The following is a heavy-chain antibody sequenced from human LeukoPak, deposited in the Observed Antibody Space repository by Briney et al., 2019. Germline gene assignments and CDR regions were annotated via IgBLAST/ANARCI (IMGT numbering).Heavy chain of an antibody. J-gene: IGHJ4*02. D-gene: IGHD3-22*01. Sequence: KPSETLSLTCAVYGGSFSGYYGSWIRQPPGKGLEWIGEINHSGSTNYNPSLKSRVTISVDTSKNQFSLKLSSVTAADTAVYYCARALSSGYYSLNYWGQGTLVTVSS. CDR2: INHSGST. V-gene: IGHV4-34*01. CDR1: GGSFSGYY. CDR3: ARALSSGYYSLNY.